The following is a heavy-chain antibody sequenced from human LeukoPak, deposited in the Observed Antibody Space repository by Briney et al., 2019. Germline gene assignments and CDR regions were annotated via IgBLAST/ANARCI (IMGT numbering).Heavy chain of an antibody. D-gene: IGHD2-21*01. CDR2: IYYSGST. J-gene: IGHJ5*02. Sequence: SETLSLTCTVSSGSISSSSYYWGWIRQPPGKGLEWIGSIYYSGSTYYNPSLKSRVTISIDTSKNQFSLKLSSVTAADTAVYYCARAILRRIVGWAPFELSNWFDPWGQGTLVTVSS. CDR1: SGSISSSSYY. V-gene: IGHV4-39*07. CDR3: ARAILRRIVGWAPFELSNWFDP.